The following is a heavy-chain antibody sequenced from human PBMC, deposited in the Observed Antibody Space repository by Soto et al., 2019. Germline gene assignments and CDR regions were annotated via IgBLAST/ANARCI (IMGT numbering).Heavy chain of an antibody. J-gene: IGHJ5*02. CDR1: GYSFTSYW. V-gene: IGHV5-10-1*01. CDR2: IDPSDSYT. D-gene: IGHD6-13*01. CDR3: ARTDHSSSWYGDWFDP. Sequence: EVQLVQSGAEVKKPGESLRISCKGSGYSFTSYWISWVRQMPGKGLEWMGRIDPSDSYTNYSPSFQGHVTISADKSISTAYLQWSSLKASDTAMYYCARTDHSSSWYGDWFDPWGQGTLVTVSS.